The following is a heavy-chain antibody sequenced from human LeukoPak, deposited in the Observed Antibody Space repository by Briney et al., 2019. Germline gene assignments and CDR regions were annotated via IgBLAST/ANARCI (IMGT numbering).Heavy chain of an antibody. Sequence: PSETLSLTCIVSGGSITSYYWSWIRQPPGKGLEWIGYIYDTGNTNYNPSLRSRVTTSVGTSKDQFSLRLSSVTAADTAVYYCARVAEDSTSCLGYWGQGTLVTVSS. CDR1: GGSITSYY. D-gene: IGHD2-2*01. CDR3: ARVAEDSTSCLGY. V-gene: IGHV4-59*01. J-gene: IGHJ4*02. CDR2: IYDTGNT.